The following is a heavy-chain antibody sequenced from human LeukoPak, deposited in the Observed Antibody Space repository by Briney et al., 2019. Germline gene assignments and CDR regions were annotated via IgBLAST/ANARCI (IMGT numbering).Heavy chain of an antibody. V-gene: IGHV3-15*01. D-gene: IGHD2-15*01. Sequence: GGSLRLSCVGSGFTFSDAWMSWVRQAPGKGLEWVGRIKSKSDGGTIDYAAPVKGRFTISRDDSRNTLYLQMNSLKTEDAAVYYCTTRRQDGWWGQGTLVTVS. CDR3: TTRRQDGW. CDR2: IKSKSDGGTI. CDR1: GFTFSDAW. J-gene: IGHJ4*02.